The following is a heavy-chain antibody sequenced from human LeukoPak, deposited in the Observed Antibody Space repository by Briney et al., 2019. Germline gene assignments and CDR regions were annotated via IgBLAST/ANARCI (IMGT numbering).Heavy chain of an antibody. V-gene: IGHV3-23*01. J-gene: IGHJ4*02. CDR2: ISGSGGST. Sequence: GGSLRLSCAASGFTFSSYAMSWVRQAPGKGLEWVSVISGSGGSTYYRDSVKGRFTISRGNSKNTLYLQMNSLTAGDTAVYYCAKDGTTTVTFDYWGQGTLVTVSS. CDR3: AKDGTTTVTFDY. D-gene: IGHD4-11*01. CDR1: GFTFSSYA.